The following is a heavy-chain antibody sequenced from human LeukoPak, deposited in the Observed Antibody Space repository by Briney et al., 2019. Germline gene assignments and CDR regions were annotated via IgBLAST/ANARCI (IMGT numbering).Heavy chain of an antibody. D-gene: IGHD2-2*02. J-gene: IGHJ6*03. V-gene: IGHV1-46*03. CDR2: INPSGGST. Sequence: ASVKVSCKASGYTFTSYYMHWVRQAPGQGLEWMGMINPSGGSTSYAQKFQGRVTMTRDTSTSTVYMELSSLRSEDTAVYYCARVPAAIRGYYYYMDVWGKGTTVTVSS. CDR1: GYTFTSYY. CDR3: ARVPAAIRGYYYYMDV.